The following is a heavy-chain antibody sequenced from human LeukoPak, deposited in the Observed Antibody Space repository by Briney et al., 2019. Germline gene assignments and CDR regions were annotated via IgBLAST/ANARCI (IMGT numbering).Heavy chain of an antibody. V-gene: IGHV4-4*07. D-gene: IGHD3-22*01. CDR1: SDSINIYY. CDR3: ARFLTRGGYYLDWFDP. J-gene: IGHJ5*02. CDR2: VFRSGST. Sequence: SETLSLTCTVSSDSINIYYWSWIRQPAGKGLEWIGRVFRSGSTNYNPSLKSRVTMSVDTSKNQFSLKLSSVTAADTAVYYCARFLTRGGYYLDWFDPWGQGTLVTVSS.